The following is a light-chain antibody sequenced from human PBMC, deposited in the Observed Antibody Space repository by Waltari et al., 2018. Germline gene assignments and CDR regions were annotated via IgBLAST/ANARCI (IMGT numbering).Light chain of an antibody. Sequence: QSVLTQPPSASGTPGQRVTISCSGSYSNIGRNAVNWYQQLPEAAPKLLIYIDNQRPSGVPDRFSGPKSGTPASLAISGLQSEDEAVYHCATWDDSLNAWVFGGGTKVTVL. CDR3: ATWDDSLNAWV. CDR1: YSNIGRNA. CDR2: IDN. V-gene: IGLV1-44*01. J-gene: IGLJ3*02.